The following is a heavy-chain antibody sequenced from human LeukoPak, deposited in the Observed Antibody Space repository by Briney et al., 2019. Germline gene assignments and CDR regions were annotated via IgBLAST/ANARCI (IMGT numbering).Heavy chain of an antibody. CDR1: GGSISSYY. Sequence: SETLSLTCTVSGGSISSYYWNWIRQPPGKGLEWIGYIYTSGSTNYNPSLKSRVTISVDTSKNQFSLKLSSVTAADTAVYYCARHGGWYGGYYFDYWGQGTLVTVSS. J-gene: IGHJ4*02. D-gene: IGHD6-19*01. CDR3: ARHGGWYGGYYFDY. CDR2: IYTSGST. V-gene: IGHV4-4*09.